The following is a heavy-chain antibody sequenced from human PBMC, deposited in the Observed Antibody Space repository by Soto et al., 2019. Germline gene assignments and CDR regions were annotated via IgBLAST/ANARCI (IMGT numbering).Heavy chain of an antibody. CDR2: IYYSGST. D-gene: IGHD3-22*01. CDR3: ARLGIIRDYDSSGYYLDY. CDR1: GGSISRCS. J-gene: IGHJ4*02. Sequence: SETLSLTCTVSGGSISRCSWRWIRQPPGKGLEWIGYIYYSGSTNYNPSLKSRVTISVDTSKNQFSLKLSSVTAADTAVYYCARLGIIRDYDSSGYYLDYWGQGTLVTVS. V-gene: IGHV4-59*08.